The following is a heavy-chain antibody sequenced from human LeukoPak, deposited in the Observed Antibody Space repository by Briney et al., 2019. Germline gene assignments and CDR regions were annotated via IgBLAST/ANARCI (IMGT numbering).Heavy chain of an antibody. V-gene: IGHV1-69*13. CDR2: VITIFGTA. Sequence: SVKLSCKASGGTFSSYAISWVRQAPGQGLEWMIGVITIFGTADYAQKFQGRVTITADESTSTAYMELSSLRSEDTAVYYCARGDGYNRFYLAYWGQGTLVTVSS. CDR1: GGTFSSYA. D-gene: IGHD5-24*01. J-gene: IGHJ4*02. CDR3: ARGDGYNRFYLAY.